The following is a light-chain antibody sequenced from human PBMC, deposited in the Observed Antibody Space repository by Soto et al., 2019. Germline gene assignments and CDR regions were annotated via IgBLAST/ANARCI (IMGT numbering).Light chain of an antibody. CDR3: MQGTHWTPYT. Sequence: DVAMTQSPLSLPVTLGQPASISCRSSQSLAYVDGNTYLNWFQQRPGQSPRRLIYQVSNRDSGVADRFIGSGSGTDFTLKISRVEADDVGVYYCMQGTHWTPYTFGQGTKLEIK. CDR2: QVS. V-gene: IGKV2-30*01. CDR1: QSLAYVDGNTY. J-gene: IGKJ2*01.